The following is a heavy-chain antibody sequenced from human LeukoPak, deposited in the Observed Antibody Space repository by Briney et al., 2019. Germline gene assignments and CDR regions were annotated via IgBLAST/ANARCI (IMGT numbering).Heavy chain of an antibody. CDR1: GFTFSIYW. J-gene: IGHJ3*02. Sequence: PGGSLRLSCAASGFTFSIYWMHWVRQAPGKGLVWVSRINTDGSSTSYADSVKGRFTISRDNAKNTLYLQMNSLGAEDTAVYYCASPTVVTDAFDIWGQGTMVTVSS. V-gene: IGHV3-74*01. CDR3: ASPTVVTDAFDI. CDR2: INTDGSST. D-gene: IGHD4-23*01.